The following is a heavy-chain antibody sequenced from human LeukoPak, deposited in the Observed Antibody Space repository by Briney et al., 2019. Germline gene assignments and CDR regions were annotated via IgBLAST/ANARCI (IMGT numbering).Heavy chain of an antibody. CDR1: IGSINSKSYY. D-gene: IGHD2-21*01. V-gene: IGHV4-39*01. Sequence: SDTLSLTCIVSIGSINSKSYYWGWIPQPPAKGLEWIARLYFRGSTYYNSSLKSRVTVSIDMSRNQFSLKLSSVTAADTAVYYCVRHGDLGYFFDYWGRGSLVTVSS. CDR2: LYFRGST. J-gene: IGHJ4*02. CDR3: VRHGDLGYFFDY.